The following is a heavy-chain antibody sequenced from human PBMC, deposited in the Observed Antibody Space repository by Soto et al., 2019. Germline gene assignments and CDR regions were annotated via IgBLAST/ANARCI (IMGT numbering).Heavy chain of an antibody. Sequence: GGSLRLSCAASGFTFSSYWMSWVRQAPGKGLEWVANIKQDGSEKYYVDSVKGRFTISRDNAKNSLYLQMNSLRAEDTAVYYCARDFGQTKYYYYGMDVWGQGTTVTVSS. J-gene: IGHJ6*02. CDR3: ARDFGQTKYYYYGMDV. D-gene: IGHD1-1*01. CDR2: IKQDGSEK. CDR1: GFTFSSYW. V-gene: IGHV3-7*05.